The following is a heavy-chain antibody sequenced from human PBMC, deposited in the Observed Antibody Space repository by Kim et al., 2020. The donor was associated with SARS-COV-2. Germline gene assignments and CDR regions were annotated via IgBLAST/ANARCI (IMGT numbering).Heavy chain of an antibody. CDR1: GGSFSGYY. CDR2: INHSGST. CDR3: ARGEYKAARLHWFDP. Sequence: SETLSLTCAVYGGSFSGYYWSWIRQPPGKGLEWIGEINHSGSTNYNPSLKSRVTISVDTSKNQFSLKLSSVTAADTAVYYCARGEYKAARLHWFDPWGQG. J-gene: IGHJ5*02. V-gene: IGHV4-34*01. D-gene: IGHD6-6*01.